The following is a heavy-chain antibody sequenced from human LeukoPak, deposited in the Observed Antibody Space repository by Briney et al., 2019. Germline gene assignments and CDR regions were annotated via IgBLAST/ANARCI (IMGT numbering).Heavy chain of an antibody. CDR2: IYYSGST. V-gene: IGHV4-39*01. CDR1: GGSISSSSYY. J-gene: IGHJ4*02. CDR3: ARHVGTPRYYYDSSGSNPPYYFDY. Sequence: SETLSLTCTVSGGSISSSSYYWGWIRQSPGKGLEWIGSIYYSGSTYYNPSLKSRVTISVDTSKNQFSLKLSSVTAADTAVYYCARHVGTPRYYYDSSGSNPPYYFDYWGQGTLVTVSS. D-gene: IGHD3-22*01.